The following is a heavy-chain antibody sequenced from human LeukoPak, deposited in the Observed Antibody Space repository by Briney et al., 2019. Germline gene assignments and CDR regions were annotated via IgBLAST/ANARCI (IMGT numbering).Heavy chain of an antibody. J-gene: IGHJ4*02. V-gene: IGHV3-21*01. Sequence: GGSLRLSCAASGFTFSSYSMNWVRQAPGKGLEWVSSISSSSSYIYYTDSVKGRFTISRDNAKNSLYLQMNSLRAEDTAVYYCARDLSIAARIPFDYWGQGTLVTVSS. CDR1: GFTFSSYS. CDR2: ISSSSSYI. CDR3: ARDLSIAARIPFDY. D-gene: IGHD6-6*01.